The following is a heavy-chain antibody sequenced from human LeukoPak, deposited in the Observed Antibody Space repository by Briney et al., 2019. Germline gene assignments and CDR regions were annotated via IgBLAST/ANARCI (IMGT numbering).Heavy chain of an antibody. Sequence: PGGSLRLSCAASGFTFSSYGMHWVRQAPGKGLEWVAFIQYDGSNKYYADSVKGRFTISRDNSKNTLYLQMNSLRAEDTAVYYCAKSEDYGSGTQMGLSPWGQGTLVTVSS. V-gene: IGHV3-30*02. D-gene: IGHD3-10*01. CDR3: AKSEDYGSGTQMGLSP. CDR1: GFTFSSYG. J-gene: IGHJ5*02. CDR2: IQYDGSNK.